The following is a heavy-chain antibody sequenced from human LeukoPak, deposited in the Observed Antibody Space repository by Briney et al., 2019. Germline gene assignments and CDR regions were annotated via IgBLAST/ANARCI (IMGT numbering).Heavy chain of an antibody. CDR1: GFTFSSYA. CDR2: ISGSRITT. Sequence: GGSLRLSCAASGFTFSSYAMSWVRQPPGKGLEWVSHISGSRITTYYADSVKGRFTISRDNSKNTLYLQMNSLRAEDTAVYYCAKAGAVVVVAAKYFDYWGQGTLVTVSS. J-gene: IGHJ4*02. V-gene: IGHV3-23*01. CDR3: AKAGAVVVVAAKYFDY. D-gene: IGHD2-15*01.